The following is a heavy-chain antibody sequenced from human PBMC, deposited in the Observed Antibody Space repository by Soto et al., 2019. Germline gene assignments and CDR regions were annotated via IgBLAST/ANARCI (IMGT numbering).Heavy chain of an antibody. CDR1: GGSISSGGYY. CDR2: IYYSGST. CDR3: ARVLRGRITMVRGVKGEGYYYYGMDV. V-gene: IGHV4-31*03. Sequence: SETLSLTCTVSGGSISSGGYYWSWIRPHPGKGLEWIGYIYYSGSTYYNPSLKSRVTISVDTSKNQFSLKLRSLTAAETAVYYCARVLRGRITMVRGVKGEGYYYYGMDVWGQGTTVTVSS. J-gene: IGHJ6*02. D-gene: IGHD3-10*01.